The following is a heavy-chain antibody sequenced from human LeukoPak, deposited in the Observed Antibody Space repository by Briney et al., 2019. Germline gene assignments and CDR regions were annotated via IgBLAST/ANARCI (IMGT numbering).Heavy chain of an antibody. J-gene: IGHJ3*02. V-gene: IGHV3-30*02. CDR1: GFTFSSYG. D-gene: IGHD4-23*01. CDR2: IRYDGSNK. CDR3: AKRQHDYGGTGEGAFDI. Sequence: GGSLRLSCAASGFTFSSYGMHWVRQAPGKGLEWVAFIRYDGSNKYYADSVKGRFTISRDNSKNTLYLQMNSLRAEDTAVYYCAKRQHDYGGTGEGAFDIWGQGTMVTVSS.